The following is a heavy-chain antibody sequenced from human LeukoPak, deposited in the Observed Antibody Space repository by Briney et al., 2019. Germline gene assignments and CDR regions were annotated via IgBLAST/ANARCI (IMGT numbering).Heavy chain of an antibody. CDR1: GFTFSSYE. D-gene: IGHD6-13*01. Sequence: SGGSLRLSCAASGFTFSSYEMNWVRQAPGKGLEWVSYISSSDSTIYYADFVKGRFTTSRDNAKNLLYLQINSLTAEDTAIYYCARDSGISWYYFDYWGQGTLVTVSS. J-gene: IGHJ4*02. CDR3: ARDSGISWYYFDY. CDR2: ISSSDSTI. V-gene: IGHV3-48*03.